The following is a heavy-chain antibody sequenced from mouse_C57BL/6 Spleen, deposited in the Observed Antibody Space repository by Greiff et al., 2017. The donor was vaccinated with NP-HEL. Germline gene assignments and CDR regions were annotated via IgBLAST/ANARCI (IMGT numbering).Heavy chain of an antibody. CDR1: GYTFTSYW. CDR2: IYPSDSET. J-gene: IGHJ2*01. V-gene: IGHV1-61*01. CDR3: ASLHGGYFDY. Sequence: VQLQQPGAELVRPGSSVKLSCKASGYTFTSYWMDWVKQRPGQGLEWIGNIYPSDSETHYNQKFKDKATLTVDKSSSTAYMQLSSLTSEDSAVYYCASLHGGYFDYWGQGTTLTVSS.